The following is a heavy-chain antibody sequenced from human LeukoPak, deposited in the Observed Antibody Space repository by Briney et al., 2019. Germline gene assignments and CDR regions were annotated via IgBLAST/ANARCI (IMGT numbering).Heavy chain of an antibody. CDR3: ARATQRGDAFDI. CDR1: GFTFSDYY. J-gene: IGHJ3*02. Sequence: GGSLRLSCAASGFTFSDYYMSWVRQAPGKGLEWVSSISSSSSYIYYADSTKGRFTISRDNAKNSLYLQMNSLRAEDTAVYYCARATQRGDAFDIWGQGTMVTVSS. D-gene: IGHD6-25*01. V-gene: IGHV3-21*01. CDR2: ISSSSSYI.